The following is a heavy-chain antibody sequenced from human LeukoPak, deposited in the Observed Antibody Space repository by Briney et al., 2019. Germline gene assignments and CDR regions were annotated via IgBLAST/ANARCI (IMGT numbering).Heavy chain of an antibody. Sequence: QPGGSLRLSCAASGLTVSSDYMSWVRQAPGKGLEWVSVIYSGGGTYYADSVRGRFTISRDNSKNTLYLQLNSLRAEDTAVCYCARYPYSTSSWSDPWGQGTLVTVSS. CDR3: ARYPYSTSSWSDP. V-gene: IGHV3-66*01. D-gene: IGHD6-6*01. CDR1: GLTVSSDY. J-gene: IGHJ5*02. CDR2: IYSGGGT.